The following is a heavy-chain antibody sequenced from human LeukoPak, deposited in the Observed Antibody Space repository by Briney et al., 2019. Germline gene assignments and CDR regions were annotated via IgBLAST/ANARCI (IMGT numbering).Heavy chain of an antibody. V-gene: IGHV3-21*06. D-gene: IGHD1-1*01. Sequence: PRGSLRLSCEGSGFTFSTFSLNWVRQAPGKGLEWVASISYSSTFLDYADSVKGRFTISRDNTQNSVYLEMNSLRDEDTAAYFCARGGDGHNSYLDFWGQGTLVTVSS. CDR3: ARGGDGHNSYLDF. CDR1: GFTFSTFS. CDR2: ISYSSTFL. J-gene: IGHJ4*02.